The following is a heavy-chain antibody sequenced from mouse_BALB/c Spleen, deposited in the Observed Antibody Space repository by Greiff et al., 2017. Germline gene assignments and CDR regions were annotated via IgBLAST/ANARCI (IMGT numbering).Heavy chain of an antibody. J-gene: IGHJ2*01. Sequence: EVQLQESGPELVKPGASVKISCKASGYSFTGYFMNWVMQSHGKSLEWIGRINPYNGDTFYNQKFKGKATLTVDKSSSTAHMELRSLASEDSAVYYCAREGDYGLDYWGQGTTLTVSA. CDR2: INPYNGDT. V-gene: IGHV1-20*02. CDR3: AREGDYGLDY. CDR1: GYSFTGYF. D-gene: IGHD1-1*02.